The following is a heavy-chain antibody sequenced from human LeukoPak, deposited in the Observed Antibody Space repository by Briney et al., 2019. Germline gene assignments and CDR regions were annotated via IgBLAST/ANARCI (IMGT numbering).Heavy chain of an antibody. D-gene: IGHD3-3*01. Sequence: PGGSLRLSCAASGFTFSSYWMSWVRQAPGKGLEWVANIKQDGSEKYYVDSVKGRFTISRDNAKNSLYLQMNSLRAEDTAVYYCARDLSYYDFWNGYYTGDYFDYWGQGTLVTVSS. CDR3: ARDLSYYDFWNGYYTGDYFDY. V-gene: IGHV3-7*01. J-gene: IGHJ4*02. CDR2: IKQDGSEK. CDR1: GFTFSSYW.